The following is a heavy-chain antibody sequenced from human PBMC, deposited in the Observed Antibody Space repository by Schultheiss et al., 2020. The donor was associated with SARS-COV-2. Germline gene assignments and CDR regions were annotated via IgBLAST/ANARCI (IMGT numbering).Heavy chain of an antibody. CDR3: TTQDALYGMDV. CDR1: GFTFSSYA. J-gene: IGHJ6*02. D-gene: IGHD1-14*01. V-gene: IGHV3-30-3*01. CDR2: ISYDGSNK. Sequence: GESLKISCAASGFTFSSYAMHWVRQAPGKGLEWVAIISYDGSNKYYADSVKGRFTISRDNSKNTLYLQMNSLKTEDTAVYYCTTQDALYGMDVWGQGTTVPGSS.